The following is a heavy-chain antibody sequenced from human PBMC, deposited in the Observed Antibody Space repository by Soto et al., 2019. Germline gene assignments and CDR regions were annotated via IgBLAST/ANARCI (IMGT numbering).Heavy chain of an antibody. D-gene: IGHD1-26*01. CDR1: GFNFGDYY. V-gene: IGHV3-11*06. Sequence: QMQLVESGGDLVKPGGSLRLSCAASGFNFGDYYMSWVRQAPGKGLEWVSFVSSTGSYTKYSDSVGGRFTVSRDNGKNSLHLQLNSLRVEDTAVYYCAILRVGVNWYFDLWGRGTLVTVSS. J-gene: IGHJ2*01. CDR3: AILRVGVNWYFDL. CDR2: VSSTGSYT.